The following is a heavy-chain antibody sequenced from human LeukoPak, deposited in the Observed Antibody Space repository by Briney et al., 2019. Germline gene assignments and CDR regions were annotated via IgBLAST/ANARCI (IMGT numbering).Heavy chain of an antibody. CDR1: GFTFSSYG. Sequence: GGSLRLSCAASGFTFSSYGMHWVRQAPGKGLEWVAVIWYDGSNKYYADSVKGRFTISRDNSKNTLYLQMNSPRAEDTAVYYCARDSSSSTSCYLYWGQGTLVTVSS. V-gene: IGHV3-33*01. CDR2: IWYDGSNK. CDR3: ARDSSSSTSCYLY. D-gene: IGHD2-2*01. J-gene: IGHJ4*02.